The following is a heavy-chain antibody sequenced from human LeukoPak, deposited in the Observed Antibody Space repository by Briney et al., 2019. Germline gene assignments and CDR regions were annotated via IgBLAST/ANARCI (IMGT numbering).Heavy chain of an antibody. CDR2: TSYSGTT. V-gene: IGHV4-39*01. J-gene: IGHJ6*03. CDR1: GGSISSSCCY. Sequence: PSETLSLTCTVSGGSISSSCCYWGWIRQPPGKGLEWIGSTSYSGTTHYNPSLKSRVTVSVDTSKNQFFLKLSSVTAADTAVYYCARGRRLRNYYYYYYMDVWGKGTTVTVSS. CDR3: ARGRRLRNYYYYYYMDV. D-gene: IGHD4-17*01.